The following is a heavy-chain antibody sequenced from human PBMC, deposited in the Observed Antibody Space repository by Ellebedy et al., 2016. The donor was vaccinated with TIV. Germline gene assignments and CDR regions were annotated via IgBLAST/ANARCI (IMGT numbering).Heavy chain of an antibody. J-gene: IGHJ4*02. Sequence: GESLKISCAASGFTFSTYWMDWVRQAPGKGPEWVANIKQDGSEEYYVDSVRGRFTIARDNAKNSLFLQMNSLRAEDTAVYYCARGGASSSRYWRIWGQGALVTVSS. CDR1: GFTFSTYW. CDR3: ARGGASSSRYWRI. D-gene: IGHD6-13*01. CDR2: IKQDGSEE. V-gene: IGHV3-7*01.